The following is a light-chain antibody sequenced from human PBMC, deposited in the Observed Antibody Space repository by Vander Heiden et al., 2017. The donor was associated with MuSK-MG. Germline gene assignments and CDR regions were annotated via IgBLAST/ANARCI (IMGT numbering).Light chain of an antibody. Sequence: QSVLTQPPSAFGTPGQRVNISCSGSSSNIGSDTVNWYHQLPGTTPKLLIYNNNQRPSGVPDRFSGSKSGTSASLAISGLQSEDEADYYCATWDDSLNGLLFGGGTKLTVL. V-gene: IGLV1-44*01. CDR3: ATWDDSLNGLL. J-gene: IGLJ2*01. CDR2: NNN. CDR1: SSNIGSDT.